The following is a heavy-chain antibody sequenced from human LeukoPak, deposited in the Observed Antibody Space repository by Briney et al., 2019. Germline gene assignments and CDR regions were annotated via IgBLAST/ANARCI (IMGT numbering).Heavy chain of an antibody. CDR2: ISSSGSTI. CDR3: ARKGRDGYNPDAFDI. J-gene: IGHJ3*02. D-gene: IGHD5-24*01. V-gene: IGHV3-11*04. CDR1: GFTFSDYY. Sequence: GGSLRLSCAASGFTFSDYYMSWIRQAPGKGLEWVSYISSSGSTIYYADSVKGRFTISRDNAKNSLYLQMNSLRAEDTAVYYCARKGRDGYNPDAFDIWGQGTMVTVSS.